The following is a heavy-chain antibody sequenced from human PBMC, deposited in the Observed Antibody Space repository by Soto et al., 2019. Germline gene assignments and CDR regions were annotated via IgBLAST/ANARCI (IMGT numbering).Heavy chain of an antibody. J-gene: IGHJ4*02. CDR2: ISHSGGNT. CDR1: GFTFSSYG. Sequence: GGSLRLSCAASGFTFSSYGMSWVRQAPGKGLEWVSAISHSGGNTYYADSVKGRFTISRDNSKNTLYLQMNSLRAEDTAVYYCATFIFCSSTTCYGREGGYWGQGTLVTVSS. CDR3: ATFIFCSSTTCYGREGGY. D-gene: IGHD2-2*01. V-gene: IGHV3-23*01.